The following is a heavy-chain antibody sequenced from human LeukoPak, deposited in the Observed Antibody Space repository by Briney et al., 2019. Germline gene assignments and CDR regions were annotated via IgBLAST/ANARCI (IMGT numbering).Heavy chain of an antibody. V-gene: IGHV4-59*01. J-gene: IGHJ6*02. Sequence: SETLSLTCTVSGGSISGYYWSWIRQPPGKGLEWIGYIYYSGSTHYNPSLKSRVTISVDTSRNQLSLRLTSVTAADTAVYYCARSYDSSGWYYYVMDVWGQGTTVAVSS. CDR2: IYYSGST. CDR1: GGSISGYY. D-gene: IGHD3-22*01. CDR3: ARSYDSSGWYYYVMDV.